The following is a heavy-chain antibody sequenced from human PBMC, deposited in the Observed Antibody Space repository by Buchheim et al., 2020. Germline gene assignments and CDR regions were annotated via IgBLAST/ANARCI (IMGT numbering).Heavy chain of an antibody. CDR3: AKDGMIVVVITTSLEYFQH. D-gene: IGHD3-22*01. V-gene: IGHV3-23*01. Sequence: EVQLLESGGGLVQPGGSLRLSCAASGFTFSSYAMSWVRQAPGKGLEWVSAISGSGGSTYYADSVKGRFTISRDNSKNTLYLQMNSLRAEDTAVDYCAKDGMIVVVITTSLEYFQHWGQGTL. J-gene: IGHJ1*01. CDR1: GFTFSSYA. CDR2: ISGSGGST.